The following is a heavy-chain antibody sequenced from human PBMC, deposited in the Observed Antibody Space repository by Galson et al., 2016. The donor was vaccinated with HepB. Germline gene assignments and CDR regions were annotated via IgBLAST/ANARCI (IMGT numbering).Heavy chain of an antibody. V-gene: IGHV3-7*03. J-gene: IGHJ2*01. D-gene: IGHD6-19*01. CDR1: GFTFNSYW. CDR3: VRDSNGWFIHWGFDL. CDR2: IKQDGSEK. Sequence: SLRLSCAASGFTFNSYWMSWVRQAPGKGLEWVANIKQDGSEKYSVDSVKGRFTISRDNAKNSLYLQMNSLRAEDTAIYYCVRDSNGWFIHWGFDLWGRGTLVIVSS.